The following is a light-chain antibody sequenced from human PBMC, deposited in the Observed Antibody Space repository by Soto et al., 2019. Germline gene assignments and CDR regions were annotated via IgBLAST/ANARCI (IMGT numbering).Light chain of an antibody. CDR3: HHFSRSAIFT. J-gene: IGKJ3*01. CDR2: GAF. V-gene: IGKV3-20*01. CDR1: QTVNSDY. Sequence: EIVLTQSPGTLSLSPGERATLSCRASQTVNSDYLAWYQHRPGQAPRLLIYGAFIRAAGIPDRFSGSGSGTDFTLTISRLEPEDFAVYHCHHFSRSAIFTCGPGTTVDIK.